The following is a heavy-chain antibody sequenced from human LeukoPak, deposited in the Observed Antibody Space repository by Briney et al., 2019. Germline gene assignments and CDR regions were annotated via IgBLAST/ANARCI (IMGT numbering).Heavy chain of an antibody. CDR2: ISAYNGNT. Sequence: ASVTDSCKASGYTFSSYGINWVRQAPGQGLEWMGWISAYNGNTNYAQNLQGRVTMTTDTSTSTAYMELRSLRSDDTAVYYCARDQDHYYGSGSYWFDPWGQGTLVTVSS. D-gene: IGHD3-10*01. J-gene: IGHJ5*02. V-gene: IGHV1-18*01. CDR1: GYTFSSYG. CDR3: ARDQDHYYGSGSYWFDP.